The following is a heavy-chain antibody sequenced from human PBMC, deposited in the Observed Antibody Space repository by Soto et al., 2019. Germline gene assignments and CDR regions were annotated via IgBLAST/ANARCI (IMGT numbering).Heavy chain of an antibody. CDR2: INGDGSRT. D-gene: IGHD1-26*01. CDR1: GFTFSNNW. Sequence: EVQLVESGGGLVQSGGSLRLSCAASGFTFSNNWMHWVRQAPGKGLVWVSRINGDGSRTNYADYVRGRFTISRDNAKNTLFLQMNGLRGEDTAVYYCATVGTGSYNWLDPWGQGTLVIVSS. J-gene: IGHJ5*02. CDR3: ATVGTGSYNWLDP. V-gene: IGHV3-74*01.